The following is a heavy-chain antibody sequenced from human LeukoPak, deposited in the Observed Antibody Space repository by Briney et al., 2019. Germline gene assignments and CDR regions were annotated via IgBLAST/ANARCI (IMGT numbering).Heavy chain of an antibody. J-gene: IGHJ6*03. D-gene: IGHD3-10*01. CDR1: GFTFSSYA. Sequence: PGGSLRLSCAASGFTFSSYAMSWVRQAPGKGLEWVSAISGSGGSTYYADSVKGRFTISRDNSKNTLYLQMNSLRAEDTAVYYCAKDLEGATLWFGELSHYYYYMDVWGKGTTVTVSS. V-gene: IGHV3-23*01. CDR2: ISGSGGST. CDR3: AKDLEGATLWFGELSHYYYYMDV.